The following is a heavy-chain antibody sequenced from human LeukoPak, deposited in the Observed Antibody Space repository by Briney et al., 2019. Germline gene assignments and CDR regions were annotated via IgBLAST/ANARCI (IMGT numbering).Heavy chain of an antibody. Sequence: GGSLRLSCAASGFTFRSYAMSWVRQARGKGLEWVPGISVSGSTYYADSVKGRFTISRDNSKNTLYLQMKSLRAEDTAVYYCAKPAPHNTDYYYGVHFDYWGQGTLVTVSS. J-gene: IGHJ4*02. CDR2: ISVSGST. V-gene: IGHV3-23*01. D-gene: IGHD3-22*01. CDR3: AKPAPHNTDYYYGVHFDY. CDR1: GFTFRSYA.